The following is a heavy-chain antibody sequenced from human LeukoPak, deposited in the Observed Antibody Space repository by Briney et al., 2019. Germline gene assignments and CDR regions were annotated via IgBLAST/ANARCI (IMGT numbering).Heavy chain of an antibody. CDR2: ISSNGGST. Sequence: GGSLRLSCSASGFTFSSYAMHWVRQAPGKGLEYVSAISSNGGSTYYADSVKGRFTISRDNSKNTLYLQMSSLRAEDTAVYYCVKVGITGTTPFDYWGQGTLVTVSS. CDR1: GFTFSSYA. J-gene: IGHJ4*02. D-gene: IGHD1-20*01. V-gene: IGHV3-64D*06. CDR3: VKVGITGTTPFDY.